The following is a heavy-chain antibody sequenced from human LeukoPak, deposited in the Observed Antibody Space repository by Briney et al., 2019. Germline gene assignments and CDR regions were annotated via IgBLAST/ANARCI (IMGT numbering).Heavy chain of an antibody. J-gene: IGHJ3*02. Sequence: ASVKVSCKASGYTFTSYGISWVRQAPGQGLEWMGWISAYNGNTNYAQNLQGRVTMTTDTSTSTAYMELRSLRSDDTAVYYCARVEELLVGATNAFDIWGQGTMVTVSS. CDR3: ARVEELLVGATNAFDI. CDR1: GYTFTSYG. V-gene: IGHV1-18*01. D-gene: IGHD1-26*01. CDR2: ISAYNGNT.